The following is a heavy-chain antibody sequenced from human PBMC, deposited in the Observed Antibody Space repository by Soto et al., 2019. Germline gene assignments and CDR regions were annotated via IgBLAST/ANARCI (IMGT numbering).Heavy chain of an antibody. V-gene: IGHV4-59*01. J-gene: IGHJ4*02. D-gene: IGHD6-19*01. Sequence: QVQLQESGPGLVKPSETLSLTCTVSGGSISSYYWSWIRQPPGKGLEWIGYIYYSGSTNYNPSLKSRVTISVDTSKNQFSLKLSSVTAADTAVYYCASIGGSSGWYYYWGQGTLVTVSS. CDR3: ASIGGSSGWYYY. CDR1: GGSISSYY. CDR2: IYYSGST.